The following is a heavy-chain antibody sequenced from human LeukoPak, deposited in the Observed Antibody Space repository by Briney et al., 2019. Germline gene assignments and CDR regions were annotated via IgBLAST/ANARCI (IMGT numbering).Heavy chain of an antibody. J-gene: IGHJ4*02. CDR1: GFTFSSYS. D-gene: IGHD5-18*01. V-gene: IGHV3-48*04. Sequence: GGSLRLSCAASGFTFSSYSMNWVRQAPGKGLEWVSYISSSGSTIYYADSVKGRFTISRDNAKNSLYLQMNSLRAEDTAVYYCAREDGYSYGTNFDYWGQGTLVTVSS. CDR2: ISSSGSTI. CDR3: AREDGYSYGTNFDY.